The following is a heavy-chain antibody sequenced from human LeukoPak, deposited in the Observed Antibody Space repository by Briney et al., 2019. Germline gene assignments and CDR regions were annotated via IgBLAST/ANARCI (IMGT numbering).Heavy chain of an antibody. CDR2: INHSGST. CDR1: GGSFGGYY. V-gene: IGHV4-34*01. J-gene: IGHJ4*02. Sequence: PSETLSLTCAVYGGSFGGYYWSWIRQPPGKGLEWIEEINHSGSTNYNPSLKSRVTISVDTSKNQFSLKLSSVTAADTAVYYCARVDGDYVDSGRRKIDYWGQGTLVTVSS. D-gene: IGHD4-17*01. CDR3: ARVDGDYVDSGRRKIDY.